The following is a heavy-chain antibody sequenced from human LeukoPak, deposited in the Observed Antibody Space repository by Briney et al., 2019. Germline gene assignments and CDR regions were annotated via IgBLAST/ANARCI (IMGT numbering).Heavy chain of an antibody. CDR2: IYYGGST. CDR3: ARHGRSGGYYTWFDP. CDR1: GGSISKSNHY. D-gene: IGHD1-26*01. V-gene: IGHV4-39*01. J-gene: IGHJ5*02. Sequence: PSETLSLTCSVSGGSISKSNHYWGWIRQPPGKGLEWIGSIYYGGSTYYNPSLKSRVTISVDTSKNQFSLRLRSVTAADTAVYYCARHGRSGGYYTWFDPWGQGTLVTVSS.